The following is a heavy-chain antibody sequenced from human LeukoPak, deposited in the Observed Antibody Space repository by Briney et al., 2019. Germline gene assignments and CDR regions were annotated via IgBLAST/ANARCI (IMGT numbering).Heavy chain of an antibody. V-gene: IGHV3-21*01. D-gene: IGHD4-11*01. CDR3: TRDGRGTTVTTEDY. J-gene: IGHJ4*02. Sequence: PGGSLRLSCAASGFTFSTFGMNWVRQAPGKGLEWVSSISSSSTYIYYADSVKGRFTISRDNAKSSLYLHMNSLRFEDTAVYYCTRDGRGTTVTTEDYWGQGTLVTVSS. CDR1: GFTFSTFG. CDR2: ISSSSTYI.